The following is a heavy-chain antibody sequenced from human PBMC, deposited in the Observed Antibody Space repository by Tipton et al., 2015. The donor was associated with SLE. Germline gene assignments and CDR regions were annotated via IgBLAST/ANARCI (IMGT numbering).Heavy chain of an antibody. D-gene: IGHD6-19*01. CDR2: SHYNAGA. CDR1: GDSLSTYY. CDR3: ARGIQQWLANYYYYGMDV. V-gene: IGHV4-59*13. Sequence: TLSLTCTVSGDSLSTYYWNWIRQSPEKGLEWIGYSHYNAGANYNPSLKGRVTMSLGTSQNQFSLRLTSVTAADTAVYYCARGIQQWLANYYYYGMDVWGQGTTVTVSS. J-gene: IGHJ6*02.